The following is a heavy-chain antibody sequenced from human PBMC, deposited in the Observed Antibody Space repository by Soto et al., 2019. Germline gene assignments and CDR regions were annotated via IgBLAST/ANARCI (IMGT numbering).Heavy chain of an antibody. CDR3: ARGGTYYYDSSGYYYSS. V-gene: IGHV1-69*01. Sequence: QVQLVQSGAEVKKPGSSVKVSCKASGGTFSSYAISWVRQAPGQGLEWMGGIIPIFGTANYAQKFQGRVTITADESTHTAYMELSSLRSEDTAVYYCARGGTYYYDSSGYYYSSWGQGTLVTVSS. D-gene: IGHD3-22*01. CDR1: GGTFSSYA. J-gene: IGHJ5*02. CDR2: IIPIFGTA.